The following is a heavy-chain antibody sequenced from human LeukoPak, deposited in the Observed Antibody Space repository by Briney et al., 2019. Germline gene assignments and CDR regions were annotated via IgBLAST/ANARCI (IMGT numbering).Heavy chain of an antibody. J-gene: IGHJ4*02. V-gene: IGHV3-53*01. CDR3: ARGSYFDY. CDR2: IYSSDT. Sequence: GGSLRLFCAASGFTVSSNYMSWVRQAPGKGLEWVSVIYSSDTYYADSVKGRFTISRDNSKNTLYLQMNSLRVEDTAVYYCARGSYFDYWGQGTLVTVSS. CDR1: GFTVSSNY.